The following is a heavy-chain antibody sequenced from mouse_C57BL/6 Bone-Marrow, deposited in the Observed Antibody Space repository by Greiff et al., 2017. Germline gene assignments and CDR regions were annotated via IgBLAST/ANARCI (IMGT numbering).Heavy chain of an antibody. CDR2: ISNVGGST. D-gene: IGHD2-3*01. J-gene: IGHJ4*01. CDR1: GFTFSDYY. V-gene: IGHV5-12*01. CDR3: ARPWDGYPYAMDD. Sequence: VQLKESGGGLVQPGGSLKLSCAASGFTFSDYYMSWVRQTPEKRLEWVAYISNVGGSTYYPDTVKGRFTISRDNAKNTLYLQLSRLQPDDTAMYYCARPWDGYPYAMDDWGQGTSVTVSS.